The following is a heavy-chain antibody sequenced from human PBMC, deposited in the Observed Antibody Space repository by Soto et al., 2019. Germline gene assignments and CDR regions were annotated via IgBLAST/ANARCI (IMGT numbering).Heavy chain of an antibody. CDR1: GYTFTSYG. D-gene: IGHD5-12*01. V-gene: IGHV1-18*01. CDR3: ARGGDVNYYHGMDV. Sequence: QVQLVQSGGEVKKPGASVKLSCTASGYTFTSYGISWVRQAPGQGLEWMGWISAYNGKTNYAQNVQGRVTMTTDTSTRTAYMDLRSLRSDDTAVYYCARGGDVNYYHGMDVWGKGPRSPSPQ. J-gene: IGHJ6*01. CDR2: ISAYNGKT.